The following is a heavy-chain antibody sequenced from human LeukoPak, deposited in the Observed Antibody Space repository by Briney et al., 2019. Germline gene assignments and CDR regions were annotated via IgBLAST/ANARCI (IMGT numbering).Heavy chain of an antibody. CDR1: GFTFSSYD. D-gene: IGHD3-9*01. CDR3: ARVQVHVDPRYAFDI. J-gene: IGHJ3*02. CDR2: IGTAGDT. V-gene: IGHV3-13*01. Sequence: GGSLRLSCAASGFTFSSYDMHWVRQATGKGLEWVSAIGTAGDTYYPGSVKGRFTISRDNSKNTLYLQMNSLRAEDTAVYYCARVQVHVDPRYAFDIWGQGTMVTVSS.